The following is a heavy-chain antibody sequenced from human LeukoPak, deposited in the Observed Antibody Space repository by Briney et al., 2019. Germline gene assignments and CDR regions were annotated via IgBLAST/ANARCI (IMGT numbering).Heavy chain of an antibody. V-gene: IGHV4-34*01. D-gene: IGHD3-3*01. CDR3: ARGLPITIFGVVIIEIYFDY. CDR1: GGSFSGCY. CDR2: INHSGST. J-gene: IGHJ4*02. Sequence: SETLSLTCAVYGGSFSGCYWSWIRQPPGKGLEWIGEINHSGSTNYNPSLKSRVTISVDTSKNQFSLKLSSVTAADTAVYYCARGLPITIFGVVIIEIYFDYWGQGTLVTVSS.